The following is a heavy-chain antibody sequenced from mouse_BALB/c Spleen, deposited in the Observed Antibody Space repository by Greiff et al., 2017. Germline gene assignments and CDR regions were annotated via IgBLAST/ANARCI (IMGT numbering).Heavy chain of an antibody. J-gene: IGHJ2*01. CDR3: ARGIGVYDYDPFDY. CDR1: GYTFTNYW. V-gene: IGHV1-63*01. Sequence: QVQLQQSGAELVRPGTSVKISCKASGYTFTNYWLGWVKQRPGHGLEWIGDIYPGSGSTYYNEKFKGKATLTADKSSNTAYMQLSSLTSEDSAVYFCARGIGVYDYDPFDYWGQGTTLTVSS. D-gene: IGHD2-4*01. CDR2: IYPGSGST.